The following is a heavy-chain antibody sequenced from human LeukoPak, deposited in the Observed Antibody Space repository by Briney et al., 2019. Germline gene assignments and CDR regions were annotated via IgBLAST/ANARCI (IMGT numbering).Heavy chain of an antibody. D-gene: IGHD2-2*01. Sequence: GGSLRLSCAASGFTFSSYWMSWVRQAPGKGLEWVANIKEDGSGKYYVDSVKGRFTISRDNAKNSLYLQMNSLRAEDTAVYYCARVCSTTICYLGVRGDYWGQGTLVTVSS. V-gene: IGHV3-7*01. CDR1: GFTFSSYW. J-gene: IGHJ4*02. CDR2: IKEDGSGK. CDR3: ARVCSTTICYLGVRGDY.